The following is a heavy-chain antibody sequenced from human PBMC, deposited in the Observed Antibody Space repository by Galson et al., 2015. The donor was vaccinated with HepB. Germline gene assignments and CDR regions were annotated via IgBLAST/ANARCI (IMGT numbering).Heavy chain of an antibody. V-gene: IGHV3-21*01. CDR2: ISSSSLYV. CDR1: GFALSTYS. D-gene: IGHD3-10*01. J-gene: IGHJ6*02. Sequence: SLRLSCASSGFALSTYSMNWVRQAPGKGLEWVSSISSSSLYVYYADSVRGRFTVSRDNAKNLHYLQMNSLSAEDTAVYYCARVYGSGSYGYGMDVWGQGTTVTVS. CDR3: ARVYGSGSYGYGMDV.